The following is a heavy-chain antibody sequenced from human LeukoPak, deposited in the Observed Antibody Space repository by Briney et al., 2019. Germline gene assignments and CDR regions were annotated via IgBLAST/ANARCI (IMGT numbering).Heavy chain of an antibody. V-gene: IGHV4-59*05. D-gene: IGHD2-2*01. CDR1: GGSISSYY. CDR3: ARHQTGHEIVVVPAAIFPDY. Sequence: SETLSLTCTVSGGSISSYYWSWIRQPPGKGLEWIGGIYYSGSTYYNPSLKSRVTISVDTSKNQFSLKLSSVTAADTAVYYCARHQTGHEIVVVPAAIFPDYWGQGTLVTVSS. CDR2: IYYSGST. J-gene: IGHJ4*02.